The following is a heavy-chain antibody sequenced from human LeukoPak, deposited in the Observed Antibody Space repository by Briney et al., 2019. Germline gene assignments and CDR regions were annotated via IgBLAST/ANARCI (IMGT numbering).Heavy chain of an antibody. CDR2: IGTAGDT. Sequence: GGSLRLSCAAPGFTFSSYDMHWVRQATGKGLEWVSAIGTAGDTYYPGSVKGRFTISRENAKNSLYLQMNSLRAGDTAVYYCARGRDYYGSGYYDMDVWGQGTTVTVSS. CDR1: GFTFSSYD. V-gene: IGHV3-13*01. D-gene: IGHD3-10*01. CDR3: ARGRDYYGSGYYDMDV. J-gene: IGHJ6*02.